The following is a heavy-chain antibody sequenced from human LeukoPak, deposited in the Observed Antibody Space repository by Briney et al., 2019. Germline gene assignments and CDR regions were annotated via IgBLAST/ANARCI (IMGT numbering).Heavy chain of an antibody. CDR1: GGSISSYY. CDR2: IYTSGST. J-gene: IGHJ4*02. V-gene: IGHV4-4*07. D-gene: IGHD3-22*01. Sequence: SETLSLTCTVSGGSISSYYWSWIRQPAGKGLEWIGRIYTSGSTNYNPSLKSRVTMSVDTSKNQFSLKLSSVTAADTAVYYCAREALFPYYYDSSGYSTRGYFDYWGQGTLVTVSS. CDR3: AREALFPYYYDSSGYSTRGYFDY.